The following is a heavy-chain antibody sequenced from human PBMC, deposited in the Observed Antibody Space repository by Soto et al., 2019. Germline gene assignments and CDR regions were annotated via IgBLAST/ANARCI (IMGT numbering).Heavy chain of an antibody. CDR1: GGSFSGYY. V-gene: IGHV4-34*01. J-gene: IGHJ5*02. CDR3: ARARPPIVVVPAGGKHDCFDP. Sequence: QVQLQQGGAGLLKPSETLSLTCAVYGGSFSGYYWSWIRQPPGKGLEWIGEINHSGSTTYTPSLKSRGTMSVVTTNDQFSLKLGSVTAADTAVYYCARARPPIVVVPAGGKHDCFDPWGQGTLVTVSS. D-gene: IGHD2-15*01. CDR2: INHSGST.